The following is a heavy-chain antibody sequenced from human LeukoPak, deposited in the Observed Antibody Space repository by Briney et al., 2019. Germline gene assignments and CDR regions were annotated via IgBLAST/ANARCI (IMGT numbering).Heavy chain of an antibody. CDR1: GYSLTEFS. D-gene: IGHD6-6*01. CDR2: FDPERGAT. J-gene: IGHJ4*02. Sequence: ASVKVSCKVSGYSLTEFSMHWVRQAPGKGLEWMGGFDPERGATTFTQNFQDRVTMTADTSSDTAYMELSSLRSEDTAVYCCATVYFGYSSSKGFDYWGQGTLVTVSS. V-gene: IGHV1-24*01. CDR3: ATVYFGYSSSKGFDY.